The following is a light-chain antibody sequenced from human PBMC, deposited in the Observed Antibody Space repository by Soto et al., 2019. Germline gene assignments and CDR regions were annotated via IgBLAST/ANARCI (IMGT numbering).Light chain of an antibody. CDR2: GAS. CDR3: QQRSNGIT. J-gene: IGKJ5*01. CDR1: QSVSSSY. V-gene: IGKV3D-20*02. Sequence: EILMTQSPATLSVSPGERATLSCGASQSVSSSYLAWYKQKPGQAPRLLIYGASSRATGIPDRLSGSGSGTEFTLTISRMEPEDSAVYYCQQRSNGITFGQGTRLEIK.